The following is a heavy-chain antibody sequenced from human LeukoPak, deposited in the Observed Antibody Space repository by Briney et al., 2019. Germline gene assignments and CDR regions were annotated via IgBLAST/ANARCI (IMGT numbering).Heavy chain of an antibody. V-gene: IGHV4-59*01. CDR3: ARGIAAHYFDY. CDR1: GGSISSYY. J-gene: IGHJ4*02. D-gene: IGHD6-13*01. CDR2: IYYSGNT. Sequence: PSETLSLTCTVSGGSISSYYWSWIRQPPGKGLEWIGYIYYSGNTNYNPSLKSRVTISVDTSKNQFSLKLSSVTAADTAVYYCARGIAAHYFDYWGQGTLVTVSS.